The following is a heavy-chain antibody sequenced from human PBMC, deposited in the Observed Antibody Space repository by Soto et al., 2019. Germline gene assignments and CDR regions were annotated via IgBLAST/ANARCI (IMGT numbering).Heavy chain of an antibody. CDR1: GFTFSSYS. Sequence: EVQLVESGGGLVKPGGSLRLSCAASGFTFSSYSMNWVRQAPGKGLEWVSSISSSSSYIYYADSVKGRFTISRDNAKNSLYLQMNSLRAEDTAVYYCARQIAAAGFGIDVRGQGTTVTVSS. V-gene: IGHV3-21*01. J-gene: IGHJ6*02. CDR2: ISSSSSYI. D-gene: IGHD6-13*01. CDR3: ARQIAAAGFGIDV.